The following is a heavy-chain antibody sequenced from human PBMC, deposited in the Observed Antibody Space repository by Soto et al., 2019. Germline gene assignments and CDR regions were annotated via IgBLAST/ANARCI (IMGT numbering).Heavy chain of an antibody. D-gene: IGHD2-8*01. Sequence: ASVKVSCKASGYTFTAYYMHWVRQAPGQGLEWMGWVNPGNGTTSFAQKFQGRVTMTRDTSISTAYMELSGLRSDDTAMYYCARDTYANFDYWGQGTLVTVSS. CDR3: ARDTYANFDY. CDR1: GYTFTAYY. J-gene: IGHJ4*02. CDR2: VNPGNGTT. V-gene: IGHV1-2*02.